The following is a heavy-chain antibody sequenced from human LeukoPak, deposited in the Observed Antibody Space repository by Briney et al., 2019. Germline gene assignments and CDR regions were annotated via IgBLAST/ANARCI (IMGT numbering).Heavy chain of an antibody. CDR1: GYSISSGYY. J-gene: IGHJ4*02. CDR2: LYHIGTT. Sequence: PSETLSLTCSVSGYSISSGYYWGWIRQPPGKGLEWIGNLYHIGTTYYNPSLKSRVTISVDTSKNQFSLNLNSVTAADTAVYYCARRDYGDYFDYWGQGTPVTVSS. D-gene: IGHD3-16*01. V-gene: IGHV4-38-2*02. CDR3: ARRDYGDYFDY.